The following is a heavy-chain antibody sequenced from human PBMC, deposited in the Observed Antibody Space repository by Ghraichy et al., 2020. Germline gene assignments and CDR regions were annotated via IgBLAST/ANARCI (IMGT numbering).Heavy chain of an antibody. CDR2: IYYSGST. Sequence: SETLSLTCTVSGGSISSSSYYWGWIRQPPGKGLEWIGSIYYSGSTYYNPSLKSRVTISVDTSKNQFSLKLSSVTAADTAVYYCALEYQDSYGYATSYFDYWGQGTLVTVSS. CDR3: ALEYQDSYGYATSYFDY. CDR1: GGSISSSSYY. J-gene: IGHJ4*02. D-gene: IGHD5-18*01. V-gene: IGHV4-39*01.